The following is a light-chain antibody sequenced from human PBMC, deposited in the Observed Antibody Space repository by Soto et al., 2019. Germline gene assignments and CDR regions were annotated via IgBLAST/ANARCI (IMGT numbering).Light chain of an antibody. CDR2: DAS. CDR3: QQYSNWWT. V-gene: IGKV3-15*01. CDR1: QSVSTK. Sequence: EIVMTQSPATLSVAPGEGATLSCRASQSVSTKLACYQQKPGQAPRLIIYDASTRADDIPARFSGSGSGADFTLTISSLQSEDFAVYYCQQYSNWWTFGQGTRVEIK. J-gene: IGKJ1*01.